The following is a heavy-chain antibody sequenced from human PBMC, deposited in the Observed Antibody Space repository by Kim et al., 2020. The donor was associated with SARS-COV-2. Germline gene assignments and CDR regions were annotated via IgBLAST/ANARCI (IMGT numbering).Heavy chain of an antibody. Sequence: YTTDYAASVKGRFTISRDESKNSLYLQMNSLKTEDTAVYYCARSPYYYDLWGQGTLVTVSS. CDR3: ARSPYYYDL. CDR2: YTT. V-gene: IGHV3-72*01. J-gene: IGHJ4*02. D-gene: IGHD3-22*01.